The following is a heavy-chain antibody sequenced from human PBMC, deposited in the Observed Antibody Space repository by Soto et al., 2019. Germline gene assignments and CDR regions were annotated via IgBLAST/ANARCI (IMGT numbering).Heavy chain of an antibody. D-gene: IGHD3-22*01. J-gene: IGHJ4*02. CDR2: IIPILGIA. CDR1: GGTFSSYT. V-gene: IGHV1-69*02. CDR3: ASSGNYYDSSGYYWFHY. Sequence: SVKVSCKASGGTFSSYTISWVRQAPGQGLEWMGRIIPILGIANYAQKFQGRVTITADKSTSTAYMELSSLRSEDTAVYYCASSGNYYDSSGYYWFHYWGQGTLVTVDS.